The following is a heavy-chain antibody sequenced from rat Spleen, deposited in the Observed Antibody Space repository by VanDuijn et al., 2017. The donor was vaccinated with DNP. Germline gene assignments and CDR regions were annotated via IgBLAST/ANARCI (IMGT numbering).Heavy chain of an antibody. CDR2: INIDGSYT. CDR1: GFTFSDYW. J-gene: IGHJ2*01. V-gene: IGHV11-4*01. D-gene: IGHD4-3*01. Sequence: EVQLVESGGGLVKPGASLKLSCVASGFTFSDYWMSWVRQTPGKTMEWIGDINIDGSYTNYAPSLKNRFTISRDNGKSTQYLQMRNVRSEDTGTYYCINAGYGFWGQGVMVTVSS. CDR3: INAGYGF.